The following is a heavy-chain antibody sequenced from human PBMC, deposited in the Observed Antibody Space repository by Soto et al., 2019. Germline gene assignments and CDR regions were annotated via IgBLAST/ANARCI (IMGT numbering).Heavy chain of an antibody. CDR1: GGSISRSNW. CDR2: IYHSVST. V-gene: IGHV4-4*02. J-gene: IGHJ5*02. D-gene: IGHD4-4*01. CDR3: ARVQYSNYDRWFEL. Sequence: ETLSLTCAISGGSISRSNWWCCVRQPPKNGRGGIGEIYHSVSTSYNPSLKGRVTVAVDKSKNQYSLKLSYVTAADTAVYYCARVQYSNYDRWFELWGQGTLVNVFS.